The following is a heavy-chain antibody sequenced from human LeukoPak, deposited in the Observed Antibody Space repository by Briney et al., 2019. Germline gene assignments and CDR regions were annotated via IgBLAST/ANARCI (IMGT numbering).Heavy chain of an antibody. D-gene: IGHD5-18*01. Sequence: PGGSLRLSCAASGFTFSDYYMSWIRQAPGKGLGWVSYISSSGSYTNYADSVKGRFTISRDNAKNSLYLQMNSLRAEDTAVYYCARGSGKKLWLSDFDYWGQGTLVTVSS. V-gene: IGHV3-11*05. J-gene: IGHJ4*02. CDR3: ARGSGKKLWLSDFDY. CDR1: GFTFSDYY. CDR2: ISSSGSYT.